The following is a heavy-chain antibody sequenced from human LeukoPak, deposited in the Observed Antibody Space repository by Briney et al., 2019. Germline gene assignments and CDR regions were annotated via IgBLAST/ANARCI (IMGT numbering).Heavy chain of an antibody. D-gene: IGHD2-2*01. V-gene: IGHV3-30*02. CDR1: GFTFGSYG. Sequence: GGSLRLTCAASGFTFGSYGMHWVRQAPGKGLEWVAFIHFDGSTKYSGDSVKGRFIISRDNSKNTLYLQMNSLRPEDTAVYYCAKDQCTRTSCDGYPGYWGQGSLVTVSS. CDR2: IHFDGSTK. J-gene: IGHJ4*02. CDR3: AKDQCTRTSCDGYPGY.